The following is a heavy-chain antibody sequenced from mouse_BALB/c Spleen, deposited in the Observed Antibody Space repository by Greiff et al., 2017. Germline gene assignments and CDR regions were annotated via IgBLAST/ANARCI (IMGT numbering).Heavy chain of an antibody. CDR1: GYAFSSYW. J-gene: IGHJ3*01. CDR3: AREGTGHWFAY. V-gene: IGHV1-80*01. CDR2: IYPGDGDT. Sequence: QVQLQQSGAELVRPGSSVKISCKASGYAFSSYWMNWVKQRPGQGLEWIGQIYPGDGDTNYNGKFKGKTTLTADKSSSTAYMQLSSLTSEDSAVYFCAREGTGHWFAYWGQGTLVTVSA. D-gene: IGHD4-1*01.